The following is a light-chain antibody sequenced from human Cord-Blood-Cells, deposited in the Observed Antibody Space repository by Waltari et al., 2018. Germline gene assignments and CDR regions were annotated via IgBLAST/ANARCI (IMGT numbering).Light chain of an antibody. J-gene: IGLJ3*02. Sequence: SYELTQPPSVSVSPGQTARITCSGDALPKQYAYWYQQKPGQAPVLVIYKDSERPSGIPGRFSGSSSGRTVTLTISGVQAEDEADYYCQSADSSGTYPVVFGGGTKLTVL. V-gene: IGLV3-25*03. CDR1: ALPKQY. CDR2: KDS. CDR3: QSADSSGTYPVV.